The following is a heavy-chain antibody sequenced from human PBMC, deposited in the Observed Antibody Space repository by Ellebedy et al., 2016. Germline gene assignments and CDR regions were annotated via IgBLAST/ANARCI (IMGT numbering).Heavy chain of an antibody. CDR2: IYHSGST. D-gene: IGHD5-12*01. CDR3: ARGDQVGYLP. V-gene: IGHV4-38-2*02. Sequence: SETLSLXXTVSGYSISSGYYWGWIRQPPGKGLEWIGSIYHSGSTNYNPSLKSRVTISVDKSKNQFSLKLSSVTAADTAVYYCARGDQVGYLPWGQGTLVTVSS. CDR1: GYSISSGYY. J-gene: IGHJ5*02.